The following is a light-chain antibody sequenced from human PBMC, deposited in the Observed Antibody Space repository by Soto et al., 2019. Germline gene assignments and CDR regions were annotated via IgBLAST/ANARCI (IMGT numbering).Light chain of an antibody. CDR3: QQYNNWPPWT. V-gene: IGKV3-15*01. CDR1: QRVSSN. Sequence: EIVMTQSPATLSVSPGERATLSCRASQRVSSNLAWYQQKPGQAPRLLIYGASTRATGIPARFSGSGSGTEFTLTISSLQSEDFAVHYCQQYNNWPPWTFGQGTKVEIK. CDR2: GAS. J-gene: IGKJ1*01.